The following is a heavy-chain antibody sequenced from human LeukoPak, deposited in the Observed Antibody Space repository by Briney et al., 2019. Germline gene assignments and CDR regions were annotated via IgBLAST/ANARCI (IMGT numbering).Heavy chain of an antibody. CDR3: ARDPEGYCSGGSCRNP. CDR1: GGSISSSSYY. D-gene: IGHD2-15*01. V-gene: IGHV4-39*07. J-gene: IGHJ5*02. Sequence: SETLSLTCTVSGGSISSSSYYWGWIRQPPGKGLEWIGSIYYSGSTYYNPSLKSRVTISVDTSKNQSSLKLSSVTAADTAVYYCARDPEGYCSGGSCRNPWGQGTLVTVSS. CDR2: IYYSGST.